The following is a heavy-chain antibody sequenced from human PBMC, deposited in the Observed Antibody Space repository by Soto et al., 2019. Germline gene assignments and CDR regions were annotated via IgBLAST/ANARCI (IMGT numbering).Heavy chain of an antibody. V-gene: IGHV3-23*01. J-gene: IGHJ2*01. Sequence: HPGGSLRLSCAGSGFTFSSYAMSWVRQAPGKGLEWVSAISGSGGSTYYADSVKGRFTISRDNSKNTLYLQMNSLRAEDTAVYYCARGRGYCSGGSCDHWYFDLWGRGTLVTVS. D-gene: IGHD2-15*01. CDR1: GFTFSSYA. CDR2: ISGSGGST. CDR3: ARGRGYCSGGSCDHWYFDL.